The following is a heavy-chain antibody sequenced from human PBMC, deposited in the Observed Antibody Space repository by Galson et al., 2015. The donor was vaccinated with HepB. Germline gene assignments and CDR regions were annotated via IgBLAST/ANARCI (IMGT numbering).Heavy chain of an antibody. CDR2: ISGSGGST. CDR1: GFTFSSYA. D-gene: IGHD4-11*01. J-gene: IGHJ4*02. Sequence: SLRLSCAASGFTFSSYAMSWVRQAPGKGLEWVSAISGSGGSTYYADSVKGRFTISRDNSKNTLYLQMNSLRAEDTAVYYCAKDLTKNDYSIRPWMSQPDRADYWGQGTLVTVSS. CDR3: AKDLTKNDYSIRPWMSQPDRADY. V-gene: IGHV3-23*01.